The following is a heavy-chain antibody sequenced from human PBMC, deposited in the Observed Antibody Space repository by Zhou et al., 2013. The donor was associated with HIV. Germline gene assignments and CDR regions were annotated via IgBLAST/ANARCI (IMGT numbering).Heavy chain of an antibody. V-gene: IGHV1-46*01. Sequence: QVQLVQSGAEVKQPGASVKVACKAAGYTFTSYYMHWVRQAPGQGLEWMGIINPSGSSTNYAQKFQGRVTMTRDMSTSTVYMELSSLRSEDTAVYYCARSMITFGGVINHLDYWGQGTLVTVSS. CDR1: GYTFTSYY. J-gene: IGHJ4*02. CDR2: INPSGSST. CDR3: ARSMITFGGVINHLDY. D-gene: IGHD3-16*02.